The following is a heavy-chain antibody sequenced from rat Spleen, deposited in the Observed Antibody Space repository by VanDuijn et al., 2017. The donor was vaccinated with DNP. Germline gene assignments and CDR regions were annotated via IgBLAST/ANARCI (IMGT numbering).Heavy chain of an antibody. CDR1: GFTFSDYY. J-gene: IGHJ3*01. D-gene: IGHD1-11*01. Sequence: EVQLVESGGGLVQPGRSLKLSCAASGFTFSDYYMAWVRQAPKKGLEWVASISYEGSSTYYGDSVKGRFTISRDNAKSTLYLQMNSLRSEDTATYYCARPSWEGDWFAYWGQGTLVTVSS. CDR2: ISYEGSST. CDR3: ARPSWEGDWFAY. V-gene: IGHV5-22*01.